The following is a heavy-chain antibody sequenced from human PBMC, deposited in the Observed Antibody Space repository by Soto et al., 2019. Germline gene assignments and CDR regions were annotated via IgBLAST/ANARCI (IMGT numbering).Heavy chain of an antibody. CDR2: ISSCSTTI. CDR1: GFTFSSYS. D-gene: IGHD3-10*01. V-gene: IGHV3-48*02. CDR3: VRGTETSAFGPDY. J-gene: IGHJ4*02. Sequence: GGSLRVSCVVTGFTFSSYSMNWVRQAPGKGLEWVSHISSCSTTIYYADSVKGRFTISRDNAKNSLYLQMNSLRDEDTAMYYCVRGTETSAFGPDYWGQGTLVTVSS.